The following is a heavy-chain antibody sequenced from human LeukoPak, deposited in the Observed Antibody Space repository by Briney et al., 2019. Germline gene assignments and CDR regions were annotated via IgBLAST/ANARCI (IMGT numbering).Heavy chain of an antibody. CDR1: GFTFSIHG. V-gene: IGHV3-23*01. J-gene: IGHJ4*02. Sequence: GGTLRLSCAASGFTFSIHGMNWVRQAPGKGLEWVSGISPGGEIPYYADSVKGRFTISRDNSKDTVSLQMHSLRAEDTATYYCARDDGWLYYNHWGQGTLVTVSS. CDR2: ISPGGEIP. CDR3: ARDDGWLYYNH. D-gene: IGHD3-22*01.